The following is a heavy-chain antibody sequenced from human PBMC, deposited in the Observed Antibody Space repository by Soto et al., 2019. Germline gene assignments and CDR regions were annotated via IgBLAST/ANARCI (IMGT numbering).Heavy chain of an antibody. CDR1: GGTFSSYT. V-gene: IGHV1-69*02. CDR2: IIPTLDIA. Sequence: QVQVVQSGAEVKKPGSSVKVSCKASGGTFSSYTINWVRQAPGQGLEWMGRIIPTLDIANYAPKFQGRVTITADKSTSTAYMELSSLRSQDTAVYYCASSGPGSGYSANRFWGQGTLVTVSS. J-gene: IGHJ4*02. D-gene: IGHD3-10*01. CDR3: ASSGPGSGYSANRF.